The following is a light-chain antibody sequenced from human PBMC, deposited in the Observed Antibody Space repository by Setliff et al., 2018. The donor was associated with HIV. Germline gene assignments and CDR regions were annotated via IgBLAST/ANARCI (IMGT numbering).Light chain of an antibody. J-gene: IGLJ1*01. CDR1: SSDVGSYNL. CDR2: EGS. V-gene: IGLV2-14*02. CDR3: SSYAVSNTLP. Sequence: QSALTQPASVSGSPGQSITISCTGTSSDVGSYNLVSWYQQHPGKAPKLMIYEGSKRPSGVSNRFSASKSGNTASLTISGLQAEDEADYYCSSYAVSNTLPFGTGTKV.